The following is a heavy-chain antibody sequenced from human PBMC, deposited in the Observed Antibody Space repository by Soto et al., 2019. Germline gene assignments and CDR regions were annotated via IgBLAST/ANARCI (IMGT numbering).Heavy chain of an antibody. CDR3: AKSPSKARDYEVLAGYSGYFDS. D-gene: IGHD3-9*01. J-gene: IGHJ4*02. V-gene: IGHV3-30*18. CDR2: TSFDGSHE. Sequence: PGGSLRLSCAASGFIFSDFGMSWVRQVPGKGLEWVAVTSFDGSHEYYAASAKGRFTISRDNSKNMLLLQMDNVRAEDTAVYYCAKSPSKARDYEVLAGYSGYFDSWGLGTLVTVS. CDR1: GFIFSDFG.